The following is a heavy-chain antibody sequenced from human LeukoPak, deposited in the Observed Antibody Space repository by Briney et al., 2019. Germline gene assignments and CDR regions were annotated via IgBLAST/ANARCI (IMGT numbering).Heavy chain of an antibody. Sequence: GGSLRLSCAASGFTVSSNYMSWVRQAPGKGLEWVSVIYSGGSTYYADSVKGRFTISRDNSKNTLYLQTNSLRAEDTAVYYCARARGYSYDYFDYWGQGTLVTVSS. CDR3: ARARGYSYDYFDY. CDR1: GFTVSSNY. CDR2: IYSGGST. D-gene: IGHD5-18*01. J-gene: IGHJ4*02. V-gene: IGHV3-53*01.